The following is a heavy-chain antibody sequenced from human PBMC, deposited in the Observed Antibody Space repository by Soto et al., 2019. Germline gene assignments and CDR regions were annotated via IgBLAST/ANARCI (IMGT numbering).Heavy chain of an antibody. J-gene: IGHJ6*02. V-gene: IGHV3-30*18. D-gene: IGHD3-10*01. CDR3: AKDDLVFGMVRGVTGGMDV. Sequence: GGSLRLSCAASGFTFSSYGMHWVRQAPGKGLEWVAVISYDGSNKYYADSVKGRFTISRDNSKNTLYLQMNSLRAEDTAVYYCAKDDLVFGMVRGVTGGMDVWGQGTTVTVSS. CDR1: GFTFSSYG. CDR2: ISYDGSNK.